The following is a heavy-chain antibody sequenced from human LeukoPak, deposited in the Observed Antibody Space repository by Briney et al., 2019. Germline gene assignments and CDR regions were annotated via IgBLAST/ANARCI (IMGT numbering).Heavy chain of an antibody. Sequence: SETLSLTCAVSGASISSSSYYWGWIRQPPGKGPEWIGSIHYSGSTYYNPSLTSRVTISVDTSKNQFFLKLNSVTAAHTAVYYRARQAERTLGPQDDYWGQGTLVTVSS. D-gene: IGHD1-1*01. J-gene: IGHJ4*02. CDR1: GASISSSSYY. CDR3: ARQAERTLGPQDDY. CDR2: IHYSGST. V-gene: IGHV4-39*01.